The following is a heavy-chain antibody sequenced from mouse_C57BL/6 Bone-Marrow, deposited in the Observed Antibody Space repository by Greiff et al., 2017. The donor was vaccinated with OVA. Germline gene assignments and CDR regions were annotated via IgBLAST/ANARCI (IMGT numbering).Heavy chain of an antibody. CDR1: GFNIKDDY. J-gene: IGHJ2*01. Sequence: EVQLQQSGAELVRPGASVKLSCTASGFNIKDDYMHWVKQRPEQGLEWIGWIDPENCDTEYASKFQGKATITADTSSNTAYLQLSSLTSEDTAVYYCTSYGNFDYWGQGTTLTVSS. D-gene: IGHD2-1*01. CDR2: IDPENCDT. CDR3: TSYGNFDY. V-gene: IGHV14-4*01.